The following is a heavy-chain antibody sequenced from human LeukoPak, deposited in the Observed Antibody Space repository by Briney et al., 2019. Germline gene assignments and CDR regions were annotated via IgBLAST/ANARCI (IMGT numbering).Heavy chain of an antibody. D-gene: IGHD1-14*01. V-gene: IGHV3-21*01. Sequence: PGGSLRLSCAASVFTFRSYWVHWVPQAPGKGVVGVSSISSSSNYIYYEDSVKGRFTISREHDKNSLYLQMNSLSAEDKTVYYCARGTVKNRGFDYWGQGTLVTVSS. J-gene: IGHJ4*01. CDR2: ISSSSNYI. CDR3: ARGTVKNRGFDY. CDR1: VFTFRSYW.